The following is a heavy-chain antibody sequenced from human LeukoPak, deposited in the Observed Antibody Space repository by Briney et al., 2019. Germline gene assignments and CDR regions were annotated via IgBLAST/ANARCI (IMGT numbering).Heavy chain of an antibody. CDR2: IRHDGSDK. CDR1: GFTFSRYG. Sequence: GGSLRLSCAASGFTFSRYGMHWVRQAPGKGLEWVAFIRHDGSDKYYADSVKGRFTSSRDNSKNTLYVQMNSLRPEDTAVYYCAKDSNSFAFDIWGQGTMVTVSP. V-gene: IGHV3-30*02. CDR3: AKDSNSFAFDI. D-gene: IGHD4-11*01. J-gene: IGHJ3*02.